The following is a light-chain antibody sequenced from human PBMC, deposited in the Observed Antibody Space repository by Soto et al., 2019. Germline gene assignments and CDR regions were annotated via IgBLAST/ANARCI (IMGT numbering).Light chain of an antibody. CDR1: QSVSSSS. V-gene: IGKV3-20*01. J-gene: IGKJ1*01. Sequence: EIVLTQSPCTLYLSPWERATLSCMASQSVSSSSLAWYQQKPGQAPRLLIYGASSRATGFPDRFSGSGSGTDFTLTISRLEPEDFAVYYCQLYDKSQWTFAQGTKVDIK. CDR2: GAS. CDR3: QLYDKSQWT.